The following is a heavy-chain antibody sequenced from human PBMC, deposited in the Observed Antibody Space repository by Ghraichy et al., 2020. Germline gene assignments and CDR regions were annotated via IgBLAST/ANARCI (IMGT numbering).Heavy chain of an antibody. CDR2: ISSSSSYI. Sequence: GESLNISCAASGFTFSSYSMNWVRQAPGKGLEWVSSISSSSSYIYYADSVKGRFTISRDNAKNSLYLQMNSLRAEDTAVYYCARDLWGSSWQITRPDYWGQGTLVTVSS. CDR1: GFTFSSYS. V-gene: IGHV3-21*01. CDR3: ARDLWGSSWQITRPDY. D-gene: IGHD6-13*01. J-gene: IGHJ4*02.